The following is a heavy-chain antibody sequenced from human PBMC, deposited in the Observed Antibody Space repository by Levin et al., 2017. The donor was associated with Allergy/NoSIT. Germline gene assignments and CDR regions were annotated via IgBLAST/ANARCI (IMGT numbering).Heavy chain of an antibody. D-gene: IGHD6-25*01. CDR2: ISGSGGST. V-gene: IGHV3-23*01. CDR1: GFTFSSYA. J-gene: IGHJ5*02. CDR3: GASSAAEETNWFDP. Sequence: GGSLRLSCAASGFTFSSYAMSWVRQAPGKGLEWVSAISGSGGSTYYADSVKGRFTISRDNSKNTLYLQMNSLRAEDTAVYYCGASSAAEETNWFDPWGQGTLVTVSS.